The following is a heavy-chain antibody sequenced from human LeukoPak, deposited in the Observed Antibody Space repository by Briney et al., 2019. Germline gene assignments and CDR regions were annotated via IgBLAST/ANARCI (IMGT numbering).Heavy chain of an antibody. J-gene: IGHJ3*02. Sequence: SETLSLTCAVYGGSFSGYYWSWIRQPPGKGLEWIGEINHSGGTNYNPSLKSRVTISVDTSKNQFSLKLSSVTAADTAVYYCARADIAVAGTPDAFDIWGQGTMVTVSS. CDR1: GGSFSGYY. CDR2: INHSGGT. V-gene: IGHV4-34*01. CDR3: ARADIAVAGTPDAFDI. D-gene: IGHD6-19*01.